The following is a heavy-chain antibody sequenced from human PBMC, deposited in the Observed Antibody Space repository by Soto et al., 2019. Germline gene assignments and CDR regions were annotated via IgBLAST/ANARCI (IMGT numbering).Heavy chain of an antibody. V-gene: IGHV4-4*07. CDR2: IDTSGTT. CDR1: GGSISSYY. J-gene: IGHJ6*02. Sequence: LSLTCTVSGGSISSYYVSWIRQSAGKGLEWIGRIDTSGTTNYNPSLKSRVTMSVDASKNHFSLNLSSVTAADTAVYYCARGPRGYVYYHGMDVWGQGTTVTVSS. D-gene: IGHD3-10*01. CDR3: ARGPRGYVYYHGMDV.